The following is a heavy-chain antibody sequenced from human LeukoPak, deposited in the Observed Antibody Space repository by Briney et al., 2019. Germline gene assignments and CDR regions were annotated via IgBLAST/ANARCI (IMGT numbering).Heavy chain of an antibody. Sequence: GGSLRLSCAASGFTFSSYAMSWVRQAPGKGLEWVAVISYDGSNKYYADSVKGRFTISRDNSKNTLYLQMNSLRAEDTAVYYCARVLGELLGTFDYWGQGTLVTVSS. CDR2: ISYDGSNK. J-gene: IGHJ4*02. CDR3: ARVLGELLGTFDY. V-gene: IGHV3-30-3*01. D-gene: IGHD1-26*01. CDR1: GFTFSSYA.